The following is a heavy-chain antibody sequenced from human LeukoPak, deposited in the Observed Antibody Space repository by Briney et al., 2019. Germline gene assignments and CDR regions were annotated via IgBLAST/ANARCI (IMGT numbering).Heavy chain of an antibody. J-gene: IGHJ4*03. V-gene: IGHV4-34*01. Sequence: SETLSLTCAVYGESFNRYYWSWIRQSPGKGLECIAEIDHRGDTNYNPSVKGRVIISIDTSKNQFSLKVKSVTATDTAVYYCARGPTISGTGYFDYWGQGTLVTVSS. CDR3: ARGPTISGTGYFDY. CDR1: GESFNRYY. D-gene: IGHD1-7*01. CDR2: IDHRGDT.